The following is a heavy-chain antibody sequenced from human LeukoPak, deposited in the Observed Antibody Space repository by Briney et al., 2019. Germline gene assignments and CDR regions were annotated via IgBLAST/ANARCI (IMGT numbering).Heavy chain of an antibody. Sequence: GRSLRLSCAASGFTFSNYAMYWVRQAPGKGLEWVAVISYDENNKYYTDSVKGRFTISRDNSKNTLYLQMNSLRAEDTAVYYCARDRWMATTLNYYYYYGMDVWGQGTTVTVSS. V-gene: IGHV3-30-3*01. CDR3: ARDRWMATTLNYYYYYGMDV. D-gene: IGHD5-24*01. CDR2: ISYDENNK. CDR1: GFTFSNYA. J-gene: IGHJ6*02.